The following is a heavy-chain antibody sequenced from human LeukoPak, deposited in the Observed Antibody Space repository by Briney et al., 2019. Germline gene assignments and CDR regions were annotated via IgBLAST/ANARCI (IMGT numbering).Heavy chain of an antibody. CDR3: ARIHRHMATRSSFDY. V-gene: IGHV4-61*01. CDR2: IYYSGST. D-gene: IGHD5-24*01. CDR1: GGSVSSGSYY. Sequence: PSETLSLTCTVSGGSVSSGSYYWSWIRQPPGKGLEWIGYIYYSGSTNYNPSLKSRVTISVDTSKNQFSLKLSSVTAADTAVYYCARIHRHMATRSSFDYWGQGTLVTVSS. J-gene: IGHJ4*02.